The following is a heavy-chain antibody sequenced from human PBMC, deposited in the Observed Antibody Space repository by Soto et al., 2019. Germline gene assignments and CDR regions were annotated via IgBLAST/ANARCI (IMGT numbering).Heavy chain of an antibody. V-gene: IGHV4-34*01. CDR2: INHSGST. CDR1: GGSFSGYY. Sequence: SETLSLTCAVYGGSFSGYYWSWIRQPPGKGLEWIGEINHSGSTNYNPSLKSRVTISVDTSKNQFSLKLSSVTAADTAVYYCARGKGNFWSGYYLAYWGQGTLVTVSS. D-gene: IGHD3-3*01. CDR3: ARGKGNFWSGYYLAY. J-gene: IGHJ4*02.